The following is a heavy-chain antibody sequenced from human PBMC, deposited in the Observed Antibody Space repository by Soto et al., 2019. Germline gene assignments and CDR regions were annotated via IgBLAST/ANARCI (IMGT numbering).Heavy chain of an antibody. V-gene: IGHV4-31*03. CDR2: IYYSGST. D-gene: IGHD3-10*02. CDR3: ARLCVFMFGDKHLDI. Sequence: NPSETLSLTCTVSGGSISSGGYYWSWIRQHPGKGLEWIGYIYYSGSTYYNPSLKSRVTISVDTSKNQFSLKLSSVTAADTAVYYCARLCVFMFGDKHLDIWGQGTMVTVSS. CDR1: GGSISSGGYY. J-gene: IGHJ3*02.